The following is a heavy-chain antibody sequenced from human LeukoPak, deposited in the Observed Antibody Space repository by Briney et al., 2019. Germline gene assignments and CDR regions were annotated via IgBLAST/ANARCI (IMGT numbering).Heavy chain of an antibody. CDR2: ISTSGST. Sequence: GGSLRLSCAASGFTFSQYWMSWVRQAPGKGLEWVSAISTSGSTYYADSVKGRFTVSRDNSKNTLYLQMNSLRAEDTAVYYCAKDIRLYADYWGQGTLVTVSS. CDR3: AKDIRLYADY. J-gene: IGHJ4*02. D-gene: IGHD5/OR15-5a*01. V-gene: IGHV3-23*01. CDR1: GFTFSQYW.